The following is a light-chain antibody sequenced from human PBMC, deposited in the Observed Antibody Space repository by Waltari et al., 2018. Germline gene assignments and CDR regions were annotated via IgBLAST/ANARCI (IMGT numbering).Light chain of an antibody. CDR3: QHYVRLPAT. J-gene: IGKJ1*01. Sequence: EIVLTQSPGSLSSSPGERVTLSCRASQGVSRALAWYQQKPGQAPRLLISGASNRATGIPDRFSGSGSETDFSLTISRLGPEDVAVYYCQHYVRLPATFGRGTKVEIK. V-gene: IGKV3-20*01. CDR2: GAS. CDR1: QGVSRA.